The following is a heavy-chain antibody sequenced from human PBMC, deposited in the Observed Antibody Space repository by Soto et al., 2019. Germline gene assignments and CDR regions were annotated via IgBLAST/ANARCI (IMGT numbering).Heavy chain of an antibody. CDR3: HKPSHGDPTVAYRSGSDP. CDR1: GFPFDNFA. J-gene: IGHJ5*02. D-gene: IGHD2-21*02. CDR2: ISSHGRTT. V-gene: IGHV3-23*01. Sequence: EVQLLESGGGLVQPGGSLRLSCATSGFPFDNFAMSWVRQAPRKGLEWVAAISSHGRTTFYTDSVRGRFTISRDDSKKNLYRQRNGWGPEATAFYTGHKPSHGDPTVAYRSGSDPWGPET.